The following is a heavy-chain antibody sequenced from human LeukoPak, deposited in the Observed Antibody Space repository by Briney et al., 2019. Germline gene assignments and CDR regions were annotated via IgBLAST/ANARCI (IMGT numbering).Heavy chain of an antibody. CDR2: ISGSGGST. J-gene: IGHJ4*02. CDR3: ARDRGSGLDY. V-gene: IGHV3-23*01. CDR1: GFTFSSYA. Sequence: GGSLRLSCAASGFTFSSYAMSWVRQAPGKGLEWVSAISGSGGSTYYADSVKGRFNISRDNSKNTLYLRMNSLRAEDTAVYYCARDRGSGLDYWGQGTLVTVSS. D-gene: IGHD3-10*01.